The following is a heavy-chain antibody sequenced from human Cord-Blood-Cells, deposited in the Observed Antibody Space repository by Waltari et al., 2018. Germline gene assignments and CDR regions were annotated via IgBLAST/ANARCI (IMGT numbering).Heavy chain of an antibody. J-gene: IGHJ3*02. CDR3: ARQGSWSYDAFDI. D-gene: IGHD3-10*01. V-gene: IGHV4-59*08. Sequence: QVQLQESGPGLVKPSETLSLTCTVSGGSISSYYWSWIRQPPGKGLEWIGYIYYSGSTNYNPSLKSRGTISVDTSKNQFSLKLSSVTAADTAVYYCARQGSWSYDAFDIWGQGTMVTVSS. CDR1: GGSISSYY. CDR2: IYYSGST.